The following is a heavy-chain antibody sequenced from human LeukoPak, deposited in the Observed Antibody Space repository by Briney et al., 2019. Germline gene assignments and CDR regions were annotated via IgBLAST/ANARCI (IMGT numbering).Heavy chain of an antibody. D-gene: IGHD6-13*01. Sequence: GGPLRLSCAASEFTFSSYWMSWVRQAPGKGLEWVANIKQDGSEKYYVDSVKGRFTISRDNAKNSLYLQMHSLTAEDTAVYYCAGSWPPYDVFDIWAKGTMVPV. CDR3: AGSWPPYDVFDI. CDR2: IKQDGSEK. J-gene: IGHJ3*02. CDR1: EFTFSSYW. V-gene: IGHV3-7*01.